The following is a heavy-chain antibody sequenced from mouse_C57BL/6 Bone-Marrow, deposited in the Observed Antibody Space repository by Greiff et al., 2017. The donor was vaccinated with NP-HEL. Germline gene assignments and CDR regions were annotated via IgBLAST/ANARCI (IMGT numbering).Heavy chain of an antibody. V-gene: IGHV1-19*01. CDR2: INPYNGGT. CDR3: ATLTGTGDWYFDV. J-gene: IGHJ1*03. D-gene: IGHD4-1*01. Sequence: EVHLVESGPVLVKPGASVKMSCKASGYTFTDYYMNWVKQSHGKSLEWIGVINPYNGGTSYNQKFKGKATLTVDKSSSTAYMELNSLTSEDSAVYYCATLTGTGDWYFDVWGTGTTVTVSS. CDR1: GYTFTDYY.